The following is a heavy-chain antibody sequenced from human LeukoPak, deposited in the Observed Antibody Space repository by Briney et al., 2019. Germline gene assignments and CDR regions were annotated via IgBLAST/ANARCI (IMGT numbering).Heavy chain of an antibody. V-gene: IGHV4-30-4*01. CDR2: IYYSGST. D-gene: IGHD2-21*02. CDR1: GGSISSGDYY. J-gene: IGHJ4*02. Sequence: SETLSLTCTVSGGSISSGDYYWSWIRQPPGKGLEWIGYIYYSGSTYYNPSLKSRVTISVDTSKNQFSLKLSSVTAADTAVYYCAKTNDFRDYFDYWGQGTLVTVSS. CDR3: AKTNDFRDYFDY.